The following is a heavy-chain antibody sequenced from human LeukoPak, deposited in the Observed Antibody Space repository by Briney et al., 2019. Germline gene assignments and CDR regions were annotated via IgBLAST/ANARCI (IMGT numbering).Heavy chain of an antibody. CDR3: GGGFDY. CDR2: INHSGST. Sequence: SETLSHTCAVYGGSFSGYYWSWIRQPPGKGLEWIGEINHSGSTNYNPSLKSRVTISVDTSKNQFSLKLSSVTAADTAVYYCGGGFDYWGQGTLVTVSS. CDR1: GGSFSGYY. V-gene: IGHV4-34*01. J-gene: IGHJ4*02.